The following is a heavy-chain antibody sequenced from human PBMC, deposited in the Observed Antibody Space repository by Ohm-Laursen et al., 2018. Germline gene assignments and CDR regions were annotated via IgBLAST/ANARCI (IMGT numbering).Heavy chain of an antibody. D-gene: IGHD2-8*01. J-gene: IGHJ3*02. CDR2: ISGSGGST. CDR3: AKDRHSRVTKGFDI. V-gene: IGHV3-23*01. CDR1: GFTFSTYA. Sequence: GSLRLSCAASGFTFSTYAMSWVRQAPGKGLEWVSGISGSGGSTYYADSVKGRFTISRDNSKNTLYLQMNSLRGEDTAVYYCAKDRHSRVTKGFDIWGQGTMVTVSS.